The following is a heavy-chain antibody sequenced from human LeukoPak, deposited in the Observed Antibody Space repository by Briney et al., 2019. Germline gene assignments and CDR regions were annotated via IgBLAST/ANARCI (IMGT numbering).Heavy chain of an antibody. CDR2: IYYSGST. Sequence: PSETLSLTCTVSSGSISTSNYYWSWIRQPPGKGLEWIGYIYYSGSTNYNPSLKSRVTISVDTSKNQFSLKLSSVTAADTAVYYCARDSGYEFDYWGQGNLVTVSS. CDR3: ARDSGYEFDY. D-gene: IGHD5-12*01. V-gene: IGHV4-61*01. J-gene: IGHJ4*02. CDR1: SGSISTSNYY.